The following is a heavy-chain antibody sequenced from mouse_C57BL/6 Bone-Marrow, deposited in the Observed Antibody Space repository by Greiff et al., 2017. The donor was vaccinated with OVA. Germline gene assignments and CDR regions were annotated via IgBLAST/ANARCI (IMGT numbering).Heavy chain of an antibody. V-gene: IGHV1-52*01. D-gene: IGHD1-1*01. Sequence: QVQLQQPGAELVRPGSSVKLSCKASGYTFTSYWMHWVKQRPIQGLEWIGNIDPSDSETHYNQKFKDKATLSVDKSSSTAYMQLSSLTSEDSAVYYCARRGATGSSFDYWGQGTTLTVSS. J-gene: IGHJ2*01. CDR2: IDPSDSET. CDR1: GYTFTSYW. CDR3: ARRGATGSSFDY.